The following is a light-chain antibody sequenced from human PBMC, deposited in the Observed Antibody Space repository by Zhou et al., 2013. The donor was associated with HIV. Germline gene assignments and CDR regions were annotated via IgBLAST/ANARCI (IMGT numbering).Light chain of an antibody. J-gene: IGKJ3*01. CDR2: NAS. CDR3: QQLNSYPLFS. Sequence: DNQMTQSPTALSAAIGGRVTITCRASQTAGTWLAWYQQKAGKAPKILIYNASSLESGVPSRFSGSGSGTEFTLTINSLQPEDFATYYCQQLNSYPLFSFGPGTTVDLK. CDR1: QTAGTW. V-gene: IGKV1-5*03.